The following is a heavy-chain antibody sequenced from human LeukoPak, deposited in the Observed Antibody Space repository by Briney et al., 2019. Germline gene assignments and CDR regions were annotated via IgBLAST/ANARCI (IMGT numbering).Heavy chain of an antibody. Sequence: SETLSLTCAVYGGSFSGYYWSWIRQPPGKGLEWIGEINHSGSTNYNPSLKSRVTISVDTSKNQFSLKLSSVTAADTAVYYCARGTYGSGSNYMGFDYWGQGTLVTVSS. J-gene: IGHJ4*02. CDR3: ARGTYGSGSNYMGFDY. D-gene: IGHD3-10*01. CDR2: INHSGST. V-gene: IGHV4-34*01. CDR1: GGSFSGYY.